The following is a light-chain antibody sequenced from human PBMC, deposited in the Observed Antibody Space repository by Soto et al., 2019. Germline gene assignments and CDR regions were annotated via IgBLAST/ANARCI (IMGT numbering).Light chain of an antibody. J-gene: IGKJ4*01. CDR2: WAS. V-gene: IGKV4-1*01. Sequence: DSVMTQSPDSLSVSLGERATINCKSSQSVLYSSNNKNYLAWYQQKPGQPPNLLIYWASTRESRVPDRFSGSGSGTDFTLTISSLQAEDVAVYYCQQYYTTPPITFGGGTKVEI. CDR3: QQYYTTPPIT. CDR1: QSVLYSSNNKNY.